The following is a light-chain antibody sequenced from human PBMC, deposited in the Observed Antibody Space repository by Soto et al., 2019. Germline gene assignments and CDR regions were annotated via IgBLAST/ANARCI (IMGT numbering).Light chain of an antibody. J-gene: IGKJ3*01. CDR3: QQYGSSPFT. CDR1: QSVSSSY. Sequence: EIVLTQSPGTLSLSPGERATLSCRASQSVSSSYLAWYQQKPGQAPRLLIYGASSRVTGIPDRFSGSGSGTDFTLTISRLEPEDFAVYYCQQYGSSPFTFGPGTKVYIK. V-gene: IGKV3-20*01. CDR2: GAS.